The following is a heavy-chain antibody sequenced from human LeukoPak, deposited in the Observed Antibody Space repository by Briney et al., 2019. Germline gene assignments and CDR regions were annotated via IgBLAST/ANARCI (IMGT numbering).Heavy chain of an antibody. CDR2: ISYDGSNK. J-gene: IGHJ6*02. Sequence: GGSLRLSCAASGFTFRSYGMHWFRQAPGKGLEWVAVISYDGSNKYYADSVKGRFTISRDNSKNTLYLQMNSLRAEDTAVYYCAKGQVAVAVYYYYGMDVWGQGTTVTVSS. V-gene: IGHV3-30*18. D-gene: IGHD6-19*01. CDR3: AKGQVAVAVYYYYGMDV. CDR1: GFTFRSYG.